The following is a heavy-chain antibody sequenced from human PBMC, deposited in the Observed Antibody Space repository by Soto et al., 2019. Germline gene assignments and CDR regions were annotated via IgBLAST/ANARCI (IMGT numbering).Heavy chain of an antibody. CDR1: GYSFTDYH. D-gene: IGHD2-8*01. CDR3: ARGHSTDCSNGVCSFFYNHEMDV. V-gene: IGHV1-2*04. J-gene: IGHJ6*02. Sequence: ASVKVSCKASGYSFTDYHIHWVRQAPGQGLEWLGRINPKSGGTSTAQKFQGWVTMTRDKSISTVYMELTRLRSDDTAVYFCARGHSTDCSNGVCSFFYNHEMDVWGQGTTVTVSS. CDR2: INPKSGGT.